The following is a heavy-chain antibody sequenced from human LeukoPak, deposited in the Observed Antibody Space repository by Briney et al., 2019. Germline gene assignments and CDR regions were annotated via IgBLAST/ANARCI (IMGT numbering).Heavy chain of an antibody. Sequence: PGGSLRLSCSASGFTFSSYAMHWVRQAPGMGLEYVSALSTNGGSTYYADSVKGRFTISRDNSKNTLYLQMSSLRVEDTAVYYCARDLVLLWFGARSDSFDYWGQGTLVTVSS. D-gene: IGHD3-10*01. CDR2: LSTNGGST. J-gene: IGHJ4*02. CDR1: GFTFSSYA. V-gene: IGHV3-64D*06. CDR3: ARDLVLLWFGARSDSFDY.